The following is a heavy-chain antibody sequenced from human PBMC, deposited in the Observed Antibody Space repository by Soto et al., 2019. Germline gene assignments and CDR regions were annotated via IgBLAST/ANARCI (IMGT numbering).Heavy chain of an antibody. D-gene: IGHD2-15*01. CDR2: MYWNDDK. Sequence: QVTLKESGPTFVMPTQTLTLTCAFSGFSLTTSGVGVGWIRQPPGKPLEWLALMYWNDDKPYSPCLESRLTITKETTKSQVRIRMTNIDPVDTGTYYCPHSRSTYCSRDSFLGWFDPRGQGALGNVCS. CDR3: PHSRSTYCSRDSFLGWFDP. CDR1: GFSLTTSGVG. J-gene: IGHJ5*02. V-gene: IGHV2-5*01.